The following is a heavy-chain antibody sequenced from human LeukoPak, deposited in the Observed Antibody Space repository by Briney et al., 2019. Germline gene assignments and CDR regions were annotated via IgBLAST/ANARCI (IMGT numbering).Heavy chain of an antibody. Sequence: GGSARLSCAASGFTFSSYWMSWVRQAPGKGLEWVANIKQDGSEKYYVDSVKGRFTISRDNAKNSLYLQMNSLRAEDTAVYYCARCYYDFWSGYYPNYYYYYMDVWGKGTAVTVSS. CDR1: GFTFSSYW. V-gene: IGHV3-7*01. D-gene: IGHD3-3*01. CDR2: IKQDGSEK. CDR3: ARCYYDFWSGYYPNYYYYYMDV. J-gene: IGHJ6*03.